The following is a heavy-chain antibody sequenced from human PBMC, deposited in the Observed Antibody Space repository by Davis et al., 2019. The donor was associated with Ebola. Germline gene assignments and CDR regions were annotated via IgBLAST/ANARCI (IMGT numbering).Heavy chain of an antibody. Sequence: SETLSLTCTVSGGSIDSHYWSWIRQPPGKGLGWLGYIHYGGTTKYNPSLKSRVTFSGDTSMNHLSLELRSVTAADTAVYYCARHRRTGYYYIFDYWGQGTLVTVSS. CDR2: IHYGGTT. CDR3: ARHRRTGYYYIFDY. J-gene: IGHJ4*02. D-gene: IGHD3-22*01. CDR1: GGSIDSHY. V-gene: IGHV4-59*08.